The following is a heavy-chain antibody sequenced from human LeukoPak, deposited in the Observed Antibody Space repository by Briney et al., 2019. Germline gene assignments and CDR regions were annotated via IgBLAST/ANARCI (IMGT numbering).Heavy chain of an antibody. D-gene: IGHD3-22*01. V-gene: IGHV3-30*02. J-gene: IGHJ4*02. CDR3: ARDLAPSDSSGYLSSFDY. Sequence: GGSLRLSCAASGFTFSSYGMHWVRQAPGKGLEWVAFIRYDGSNKYYADSVKGRFTISRDNSKNTLYLQMSSLRAEDTAVYYCARDLAPSDSSGYLSSFDYWGQGTLVTVSS. CDR1: GFTFSSYG. CDR2: IRYDGSNK.